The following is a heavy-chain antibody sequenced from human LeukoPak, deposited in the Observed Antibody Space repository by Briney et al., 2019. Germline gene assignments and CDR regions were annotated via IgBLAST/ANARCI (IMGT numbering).Heavy chain of an antibody. CDR1: GYTFTGYY. Sequence: ASVKVSCKASGYTFTGYYMHWVRQAPGQGLEWMGRINPNSGGTNYAQKFQGRVTMTRDTSISTAYMELSRLRSDDTAVYYCARDRYSGYDNWFDPWGQGTLVTVSP. CDR2: INPNSGGT. V-gene: IGHV1-2*06. D-gene: IGHD5-12*01. CDR3: ARDRYSGYDNWFDP. J-gene: IGHJ5*02.